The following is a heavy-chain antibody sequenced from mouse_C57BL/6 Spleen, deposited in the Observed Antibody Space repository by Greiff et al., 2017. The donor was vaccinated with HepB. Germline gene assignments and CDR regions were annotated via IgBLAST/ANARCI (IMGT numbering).Heavy chain of an antibody. CDR1: GYTFTSYW. D-gene: IGHD3-3*01. CDR2: IDPSDSET. V-gene: IGHV1-52*01. CDR3: AREGGQLWFAY. Sequence: QVQLQQPGAELVRPGSSVKLSCKASGYTFTSYWMHWVKQRPIQGLEWIGNIDPSDSETHYTQKFKDKATLTVDKSSSTAYMQLSSLTSEDSAVYYCAREGGQLWFAYWGQGTLVTVSA. J-gene: IGHJ3*01.